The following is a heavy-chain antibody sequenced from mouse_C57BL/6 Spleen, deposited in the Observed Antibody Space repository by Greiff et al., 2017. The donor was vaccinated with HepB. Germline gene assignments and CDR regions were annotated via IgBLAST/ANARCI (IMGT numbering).Heavy chain of an antibody. J-gene: IGHJ3*01. CDR3: ATREDYHFAY. Sequence: EVQLQQSGPELVKPGASVKISCKASGYTFTDYYMNWVKQSHGKSLEWIGDINPNNGGTSYNQKFKGKATLTVDKSSSTAYMELRSLTSEDSAVYYCATREDYHFAYWGQGTLVTVSA. CDR1: GYTFTDYY. CDR2: INPNNGGT. D-gene: IGHD2-4*01. V-gene: IGHV1-26*01.